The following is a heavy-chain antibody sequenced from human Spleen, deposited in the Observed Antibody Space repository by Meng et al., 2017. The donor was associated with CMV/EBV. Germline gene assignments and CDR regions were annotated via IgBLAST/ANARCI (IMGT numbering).Heavy chain of an antibody. Sequence: SETLSLTCTVSGGSINSFYYWSWIRQPPGKGLEWIGYIYHTGSTNYDPSLKSRVTISLDTSKNQFSLRLSSVTAADTAVYYCAGVYDYVWGSYRLSYGMDVWGQGTTVTVSS. D-gene: IGHD3-16*02. CDR2: IYHTGST. CDR3: AGVYDYVWGSYRLSYGMDV. CDR1: GGSINSFYY. J-gene: IGHJ6*02. V-gene: IGHV4-59*01.